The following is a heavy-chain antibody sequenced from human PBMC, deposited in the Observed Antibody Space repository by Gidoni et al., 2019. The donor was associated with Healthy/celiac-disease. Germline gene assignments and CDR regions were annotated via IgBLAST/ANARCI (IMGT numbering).Heavy chain of an antibody. CDR1: GYTFTSSD. Sequence: QVQLVQSGAEVKKPGASVKVSCKASGYTFTSSDINWVRQATGQGLEWMGWMNPNSGNTVYAQKFQGRVTMTRNTSISTAYMELSSLRSEDTALYYCARRRAMAPGYYGMDVWGQGTTVTVSS. D-gene: IGHD5-18*01. CDR3: ARRRAMAPGYYGMDV. J-gene: IGHJ6*02. V-gene: IGHV1-8*01. CDR2: MNPNSGNT.